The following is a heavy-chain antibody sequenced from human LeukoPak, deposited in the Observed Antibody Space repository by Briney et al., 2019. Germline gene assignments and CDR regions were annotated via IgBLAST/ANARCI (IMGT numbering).Heavy chain of an antibody. V-gene: IGHV3-7*01. CDR2: IKEDGTWQ. CDR3: ARGGYADEGLDY. Sequence: GGSLRLSCAASGFIFSSYSMSWVRQAPGKGPEWVANIKEDGTWQNYVDSVKGRFTISRDNAKNSLYLQMNSLKAEDTGVYYCARGGYADEGLDYWGQGTLVTVSS. CDR1: GFIFSSYS. D-gene: IGHD5-18*01. J-gene: IGHJ4*02.